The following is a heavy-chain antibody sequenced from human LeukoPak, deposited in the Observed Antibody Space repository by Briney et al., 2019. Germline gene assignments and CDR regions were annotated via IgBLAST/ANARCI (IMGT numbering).Heavy chain of an antibody. CDR1: GYTFTSYG. Sequence: ASVKVSCKASGYTFTSYGISWVRQAPGQGLEWMGWISAYNGNTNYAQKLQGRVTMTTDTSTSTAYMELRSLRSDNTAVYYCAIIAVAGTRSDYWGQGTLVTVSS. J-gene: IGHJ4*02. D-gene: IGHD6-19*01. V-gene: IGHV1-18*01. CDR2: ISAYNGNT. CDR3: AIIAVAGTRSDY.